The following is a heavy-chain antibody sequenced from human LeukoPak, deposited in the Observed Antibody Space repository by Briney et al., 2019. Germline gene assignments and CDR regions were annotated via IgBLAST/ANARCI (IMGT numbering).Heavy chain of an antibody. CDR2: IYYSGST. D-gene: IGHD3-10*01. V-gene: IGHV4-59*01. CDR3: ARDRAVNGFDP. J-gene: IGHJ5*02. Sequence: SETLSLTCTVSGGSISSYYWSWIRQPPGKGLEWIGYIYYSGSTNYNPSLKSRVTISVDTSKNQFSLKLSSVTAADTAVYYCARDRAVNGFDPWGQGTLVTVSS. CDR1: GGSISSYY.